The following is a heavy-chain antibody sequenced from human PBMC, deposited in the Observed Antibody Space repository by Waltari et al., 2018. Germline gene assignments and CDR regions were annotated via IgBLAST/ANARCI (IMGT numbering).Heavy chain of an antibody. D-gene: IGHD2-8*01. V-gene: IGHV3-30*02. CDR3: AREGLRPNTEDYRGNGAYDF. CDR1: GLDFNMYH. CDR2: AVFDERNK. Sequence: VQLVESGGGVVQTGESLRLSCTVSGLDFNMYHLHSNRQTPGRGLEWGAFAVFDERNKKHADAVRGRFIISRDNSKYTLYLDMYSLRPDDTAVYYCAREGLRPNTEDYRGNGAYDFWGRGTKVTVSS. J-gene: IGHJ3*01.